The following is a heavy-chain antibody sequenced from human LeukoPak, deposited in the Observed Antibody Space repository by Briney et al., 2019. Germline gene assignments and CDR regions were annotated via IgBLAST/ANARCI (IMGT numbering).Heavy chain of an antibody. V-gene: IGHV3-48*01. D-gene: IGHD3-22*01. CDR2: ISRSSDII. J-gene: IGHJ4*02. CDR3: ARDTPTGSGYYFPSVVDY. CDR1: GFTFSSYN. Sequence: GGSLRLSCAASGFTFSSYNMNWVRQAPGEGLEWISYISRSSDIIYYGDSVKGRFTISRDNAKNSLYLQMNSLRAEDTAVYYCARDTPTGSGYYFPSVVDYWGQGTLVTVSS.